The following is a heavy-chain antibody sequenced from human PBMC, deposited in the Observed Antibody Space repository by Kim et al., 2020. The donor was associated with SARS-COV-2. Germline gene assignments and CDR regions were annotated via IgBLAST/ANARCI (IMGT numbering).Heavy chain of an antibody. Sequence: GGSLRLSCAASGFTFSSYAMSWVRQAPGKGLEWVSAISGSGGSTYYADSVKGRFTISRDNSKNTLYLQMNSLRAEDTAVYYYAKDLIAAAVPGPLEYYYGMDVWGQGTTVTVSS. CDR2: ISGSGGST. V-gene: IGHV3-23*01. D-gene: IGHD6-13*01. J-gene: IGHJ6*02. CDR1: GFTFSSYA. CDR3: AKDLIAAAVPGPLEYYYGMDV.